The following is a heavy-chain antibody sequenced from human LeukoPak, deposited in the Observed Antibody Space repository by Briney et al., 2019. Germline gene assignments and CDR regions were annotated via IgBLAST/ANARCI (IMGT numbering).Heavy chain of an antibody. CDR3: SRGGWPTAGTPRLDV. CDR1: GFTFSDHG. V-gene: IGHV3-33*01. D-gene: IGHD6-13*01. J-gene: IGHJ6*02. CDR2: IYYDGNNK. Sequence: PGGSLRLSCEASGFTFSDHGIHWVRHTPGKGLEWLAIIYYDGNNKYYADSAEGRFTISRDNPKNTAYLQMNSLRVDDTAVYYCSRGGWPTAGTPRLDVWGQGTTVVVSS.